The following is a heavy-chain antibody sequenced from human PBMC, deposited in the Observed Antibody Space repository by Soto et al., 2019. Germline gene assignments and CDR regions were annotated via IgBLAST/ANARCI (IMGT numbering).Heavy chain of an antibody. Sequence: EVQLVESGGGSVQPGGSLRLSCVASGFTFSSYSMVWVRQAPGKGLEWVSYIFASSTTIYYADSVKGRFTVSRDNTQNSLFLLMNSLRAEDTAVYCCARDRDWAFDYWGQGTLVTVSS. CDR3: ARDRDWAFDY. CDR2: IFASSTTI. D-gene: IGHD3-9*01. CDR1: GFTFSSYS. J-gene: IGHJ4*02. V-gene: IGHV3-48*04.